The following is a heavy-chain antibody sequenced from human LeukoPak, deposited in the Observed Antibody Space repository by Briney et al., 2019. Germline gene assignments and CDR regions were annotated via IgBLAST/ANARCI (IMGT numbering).Heavy chain of an antibody. J-gene: IGHJ4*02. D-gene: IGHD3-10*01. CDR1: GFTFSSYA. V-gene: IGHV3-23*01. CDR3: AKDTDYYGSGSDY. CDR2: ISGSGGST. Sequence: GGSLRLSCAASGFTFSSYAMSWVRQAPGKGLEWVSAISGSGGSTYYADSVKGRFTISRDNSKNTLYLQMNSLRAEDTAVYCCAKDTDYYGSGSDYWGQGTLVTVSS.